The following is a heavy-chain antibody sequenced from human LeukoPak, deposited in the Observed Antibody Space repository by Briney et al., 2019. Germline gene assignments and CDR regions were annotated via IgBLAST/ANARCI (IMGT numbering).Heavy chain of an antibody. Sequence: NPSETLSLTCAVYGGSFSDYFWGWIRQPPGKGLEWIGEINHSGRTYYNPSLKSRVTISVDTSKNQFSLNLSSVTAADTAVYYCARDVVVVPAAIYYGMDVWGQGTTVTVSS. CDR1: GGSFSDYF. CDR2: INHSGRT. V-gene: IGHV4-34*01. CDR3: ARDVVVVPAAIYYGMDV. J-gene: IGHJ6*02. D-gene: IGHD2-2*01.